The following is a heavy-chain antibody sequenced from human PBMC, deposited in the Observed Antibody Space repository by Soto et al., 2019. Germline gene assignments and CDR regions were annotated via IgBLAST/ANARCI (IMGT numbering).Heavy chain of an antibody. Sequence: QLQLQESGPGLVKPSETLSLTCTVSGGSISSSSYYWGWIRQPPGKGLEWIGSIYYSGSTYYNPSLTSRVTISVDTSKNQCSLKLSSVTAADTAVYYCAGRCSSTSCYYFDYWGQGTLVTVSS. CDR3: AGRCSSTSCYYFDY. D-gene: IGHD2-2*01. V-gene: IGHV4-39*01. CDR1: GGSISSSSYY. CDR2: IYYSGST. J-gene: IGHJ4*02.